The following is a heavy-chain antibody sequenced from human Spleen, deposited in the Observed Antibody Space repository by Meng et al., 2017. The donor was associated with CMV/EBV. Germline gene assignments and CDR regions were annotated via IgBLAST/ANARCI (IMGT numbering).Heavy chain of an antibody. CDR3: AKVDSGSWYRGFFDY. CDR1: GFTFSNFA. Sequence: SGFTFSNFAMSWVRQAPGKGLEWVSSTTASGSSTDYADSVKGRFTISRDNSKNTLYLQMNSLRAEDTAVYYCAKVDSGSWYRGFFDYWGQGMVVTVSS. J-gene: IGHJ4*02. V-gene: IGHV3-23*01. D-gene: IGHD6-13*01. CDR2: TTASGSST.